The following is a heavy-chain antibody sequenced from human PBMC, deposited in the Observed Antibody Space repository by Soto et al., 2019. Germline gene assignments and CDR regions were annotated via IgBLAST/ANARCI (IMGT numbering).Heavy chain of an antibody. V-gene: IGHV3-7*01. D-gene: IGHD5-18*01. CDR1: GFTFSTYW. CDR3: VRDAGGYGE. CDR2: IKEDGSEK. Sequence: EVQLVDSGGGLVQPGGSLRLSCEASGFTFSTYWMSWVRQTPGKGLEWVANIKEDGSEKYYVDSVKGRFTISRDNGKNALYLQMNSLRDEDTGVYDCVRDAGGYGEWGQGTLVTVSS. J-gene: IGHJ4*02.